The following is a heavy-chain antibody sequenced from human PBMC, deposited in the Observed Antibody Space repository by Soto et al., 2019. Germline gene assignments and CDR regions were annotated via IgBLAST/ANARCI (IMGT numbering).Heavy chain of an antibody. D-gene: IGHD3-10*01. CDR2: ISVSGTI. Sequence: EVQLLESGGGLVQPGGSLRLSCATSGFTFSNYAMSWVRKAPGKGLEWVSGISVSGTIYYADSVKGRFTISRDISKTTLYLQMNSLRAEDTAMYYCARGDYYGSGSYYNAYYFDYWGQGTLVTVSS. CDR1: GFTFSNYA. J-gene: IGHJ4*02. V-gene: IGHV3-23*01. CDR3: ARGDYYGSGSYYNAYYFDY.